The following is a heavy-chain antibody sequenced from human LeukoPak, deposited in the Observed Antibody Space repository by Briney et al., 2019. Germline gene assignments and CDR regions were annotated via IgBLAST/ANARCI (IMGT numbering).Heavy chain of an antibody. CDR3: AKDQEGVVVVAAFDY. CDR2: ISNNGGYT. J-gene: IGHJ4*02. V-gene: IGHV3-23*01. Sequence: GGCLRLSCAASGFTFSSSAMSWVRQAPGKGLEWVSAISNNGGYTYYADSVQGRFTISRDNSKSTLCLQMNSLRAEDTAVYYCAKDQEGVVVVAAFDYWGQGTLVTVSS. CDR1: GFTFSSSA. D-gene: IGHD2-15*01.